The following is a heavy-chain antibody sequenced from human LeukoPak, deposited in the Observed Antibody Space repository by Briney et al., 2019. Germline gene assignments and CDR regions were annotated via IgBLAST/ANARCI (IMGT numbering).Heavy chain of an antibody. Sequence: ASVKVPCKASGYTFIGYYIHWVRQAPGQGLEWMGRINPNSGGTNYAQEFQGRVTMTRDTSISTAYMELSRLRSDDTAVYYCARVRGIHYYFDYWGQGTLVTVSS. V-gene: IGHV1-2*06. CDR1: GYTFIGYY. CDR2: INPNSGGT. J-gene: IGHJ4*02. CDR3: ARVRGIHYYFDY.